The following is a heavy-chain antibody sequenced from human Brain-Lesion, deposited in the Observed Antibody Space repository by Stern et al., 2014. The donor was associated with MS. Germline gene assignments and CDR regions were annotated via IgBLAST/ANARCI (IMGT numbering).Heavy chain of an antibody. V-gene: IGHV3-33*06. CDR2: LWFDGTKK. J-gene: IGHJ6*02. CDR3: AKDKKDSSGWNLYFYGMDV. CDR1: GFTFSSYG. Sequence: VPLVESGGGVVQPGRSLRLSCAVSGFTFSSYGMYWVRQAPGKALEWVAGLWFDGTKKNYIESVKGRFTISRDNSKNTLSLQMTSLRAEDTAVYYCAKDKKDSSGWNLYFYGMDVWGQGTTVIVSS. D-gene: IGHD6-19*01.